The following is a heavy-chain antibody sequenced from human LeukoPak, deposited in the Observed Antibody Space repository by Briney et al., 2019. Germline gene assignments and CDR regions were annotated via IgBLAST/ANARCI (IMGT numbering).Heavy chain of an antibody. D-gene: IGHD3-10*01. CDR1: GYTFTDYD. Sequence: APVKVSCKASGYTFTDYDIHWVRQAPGQGLQWMGRINPKSGGTNYAQKFEDRVTMTRDVFINTAYMELSRLRPDDTALYYCARNDNNYFGSGSYPPDYWGQGTLVIVSS. V-gene: IGHV1-2*06. CDR2: INPKSGGT. J-gene: IGHJ4*02. CDR3: ARNDNNYFGSGSYPPDY.